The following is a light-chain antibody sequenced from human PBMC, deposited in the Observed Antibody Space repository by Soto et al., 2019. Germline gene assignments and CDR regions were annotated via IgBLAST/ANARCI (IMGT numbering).Light chain of an antibody. CDR1: QSVSSY. J-gene: IGKJ1*01. CDR2: DAS. CDR3: QQYNYSPGT. Sequence: EVVLTQSPGTLSLSPGERATLSCRASQSVSSYLAWYQQKPGQAPRLLIYDASSRATGIPDRFSGSGSGTDFTLTISRLAPVDFAVYYCQQYNYSPGTFGQGTKVEIK. V-gene: IGKV3-20*01.